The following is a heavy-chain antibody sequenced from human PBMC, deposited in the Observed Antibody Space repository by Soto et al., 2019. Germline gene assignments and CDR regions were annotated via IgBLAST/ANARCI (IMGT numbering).Heavy chain of an antibody. D-gene: IGHD2-8*01. V-gene: IGHV4-59*01. CDR3: ARAPMVLSRSYFDS. CDR1: GGSISNFY. CDR2: ISYSGNT. Sequence: PSETLSLTCTVSGGSISNFYWSWIRQPPGKGLEWIGYISYSGNTNYNPSLKSRVSISVDTSKNQLXXXXXXXXXXXTAVYYCARAPMVLSRSYFDSWGQGTPVTVSS. J-gene: IGHJ4*02.